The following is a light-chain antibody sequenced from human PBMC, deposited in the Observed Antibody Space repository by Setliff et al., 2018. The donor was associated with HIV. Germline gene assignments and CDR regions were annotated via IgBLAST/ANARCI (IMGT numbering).Light chain of an antibody. CDR1: RSDVGGYYS. CDR3: QSYDSSLSAYV. J-gene: IGLJ1*01. CDR2: DVI. Sequence: QSVLTQPASVSGSPRQSITISCTGIRSDVGGYYSVSWYQQHPGKAPKLMIYDVINRPSGVSNRFSGSRSGNTASLTISGLQVEDEADYYCQSYDSSLSAYVFGTGTKVTVL. V-gene: IGLV2-14*03.